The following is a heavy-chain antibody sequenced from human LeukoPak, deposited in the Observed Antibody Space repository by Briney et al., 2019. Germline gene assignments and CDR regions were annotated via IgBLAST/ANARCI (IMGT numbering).Heavy chain of an antibody. V-gene: IGHV1-8*01. CDR3: AGGFRQSTRRARRYYFGY. CDR2: MNPNSGNT. Sequence: ASVKVSCKASGYTFTSYDINWVRQATGQGLEWMGWMNPNSGNTGYAQKFQGRVTMTRNTSISTAYMELSSLRSEDTAVYYCAGGFRQSTRRARRYYFGYWGQGTLVTVSS. CDR1: GYTFTSYD. J-gene: IGHJ4*02. D-gene: IGHD5/OR15-5a*01.